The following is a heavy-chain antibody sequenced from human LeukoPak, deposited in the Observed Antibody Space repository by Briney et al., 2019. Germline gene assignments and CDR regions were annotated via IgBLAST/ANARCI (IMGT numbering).Heavy chain of an antibody. D-gene: IGHD6-13*01. V-gene: IGHV4-38-2*01. J-gene: IGHJ4*02. Sequence: PSETLSLTCAVSGYSISSGYYWGWIRQPPGKGLEWIGEINHSGSTNYNPSLKSRVTISVDTSKNQFSLKLSSVTAADTAVYYCARDIEAAGLFFDYWGQGTLVTVSS. CDR2: INHSGST. CDR3: ARDIEAAGLFFDY. CDR1: GYSISSGYY.